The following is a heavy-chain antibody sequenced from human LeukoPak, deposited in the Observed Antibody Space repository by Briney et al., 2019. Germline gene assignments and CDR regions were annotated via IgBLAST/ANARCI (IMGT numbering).Heavy chain of an antibody. J-gene: IGHJ4*02. CDR3: ARAFRDTDGQ. Sequence: GGSLRLSCAASGFTFNNYAMNWVRQAPGKGLEWVSVISGSGGTTYYADSVKGRFTISRDSSKNTLYLQMNSLRAEDTAVYYCARAFRDTDGQWGQGTLVTVSS. CDR2: ISGSGGTT. D-gene: IGHD3-10*01. CDR1: GFTFNNYA. V-gene: IGHV3-23*01.